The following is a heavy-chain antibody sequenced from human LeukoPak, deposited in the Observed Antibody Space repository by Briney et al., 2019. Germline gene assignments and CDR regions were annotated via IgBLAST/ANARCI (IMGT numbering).Heavy chain of an antibody. D-gene: IGHD3-3*01. CDR1: GFTFSSYS. CDR2: ISSSGSSK. J-gene: IGHJ6*03. Sequence: PGGSLRLSCAASGFTFSSYSMNWVRQAPGKGLEWVSSISSSGSSKYYADSVKGRFTISSDNAKNSLYLQMNSLRAEDTAVYYCARVGVGIVHDYNYYYMDVWGKGTTVTVSS. V-gene: IGHV3-21*01. CDR3: ARVGVGIVHDYNYYYMDV.